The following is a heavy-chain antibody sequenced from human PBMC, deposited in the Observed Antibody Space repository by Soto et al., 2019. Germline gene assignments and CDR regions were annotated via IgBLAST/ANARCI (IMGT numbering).Heavy chain of an antibody. Sequence: QLQLVESGGGVVQPGTSLRLSCVASGFRFKSFVMHWVRQAPGKGLDWVAFTSYDGNNKDYGDSVKGRFTVSRDNSQNTLHLQMDFLRPEDTALYYCARWGTTGGFDLWGQGTLVSVSS. V-gene: IGHV3-30*19. CDR3: ARWGTTGGFDL. CDR2: TSYDGNNK. J-gene: IGHJ4*02. D-gene: IGHD3-16*01. CDR1: GFRFKSFV.